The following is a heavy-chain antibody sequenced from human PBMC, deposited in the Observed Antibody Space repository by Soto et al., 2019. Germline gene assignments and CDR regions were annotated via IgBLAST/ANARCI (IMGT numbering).Heavy chain of an antibody. Sequence: QVQLQQWGAGLLKPSETLSLTCAVYGGSFSGYYWSWIRQPPGKGLEWIGEINHSGSTNYNPSLKSRVTISVDTSKNQFYLKLSSVTAADTAVYYCARGYRGIPFGYYYYYGMDVWGQGTTVTVSS. J-gene: IGHJ6*02. CDR1: GGSFSGYY. CDR2: INHSGST. V-gene: IGHV4-34*01. CDR3: ARGYRGIPFGYYYYYGMDV. D-gene: IGHD3-16*01.